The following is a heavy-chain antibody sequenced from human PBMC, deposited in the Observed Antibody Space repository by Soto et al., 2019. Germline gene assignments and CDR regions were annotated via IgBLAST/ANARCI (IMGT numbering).Heavy chain of an antibody. Sequence: PGGSLRLSCAASGFTFSSYAMSWVRQAPGKGLEWVSAISGSGGSTYYADSVKGRFTISRDNSKNRLYLQMNSLRAEDTAVYYYAKPGRFDWSPFVDYWGQGTLVTISS. V-gene: IGHV3-23*01. D-gene: IGHD3-9*01. J-gene: IGHJ4*02. CDR2: ISGSGGST. CDR1: GFTFSSYA. CDR3: AKPGRFDWSPFVDY.